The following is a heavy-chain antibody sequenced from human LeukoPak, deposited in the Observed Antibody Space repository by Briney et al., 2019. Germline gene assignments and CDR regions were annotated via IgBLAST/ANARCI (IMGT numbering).Heavy chain of an antibody. D-gene: IGHD1-26*01. CDR2: INLNGGNP. CDR1: GDTFTKYH. V-gene: IGHV1-46*01. Sequence: ASVKVSFTASGDTFTKYHMHWVRQAPGQGDEGMGLINLNGGNPIYTQNFQGRVTITWDTSTSTGYMDLSSLRSEGTAVYFCAIEYTGSSYLDHWGQGTLVPVSS. J-gene: IGHJ4*02. CDR3: AIEYTGSSYLDH.